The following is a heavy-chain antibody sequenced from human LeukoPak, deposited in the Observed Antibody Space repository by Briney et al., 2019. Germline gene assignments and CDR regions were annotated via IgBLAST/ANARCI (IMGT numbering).Heavy chain of an antibody. J-gene: IGHJ4*02. Sequence: GGSLRLSCAASGFTFSSYSMNWVRQAPGKGLEWVANIKQDGSEKYYVDSVKGRFTISRDNANNSLYLQMNTLRAEDTAVYYCAKGSDYDVSSYYDYWGQGILVSVAS. V-gene: IGHV3-7*01. D-gene: IGHD3-22*01. CDR2: IKQDGSEK. CDR3: AKGSDYDVSSYYDY. CDR1: GFTFSSYS.